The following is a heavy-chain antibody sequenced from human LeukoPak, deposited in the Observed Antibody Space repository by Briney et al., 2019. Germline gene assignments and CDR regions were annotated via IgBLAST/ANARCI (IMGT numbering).Heavy chain of an antibody. CDR2: INPSGGST. J-gene: IGHJ6*02. CDR1: GYTFTSYY. V-gene: IGHV1-46*01. Sequence: ASVKVSCKASGYTFTSYYMHWVRQAPGQGLEWMGIINPSGGSTSYAQKFQGRVTMTRDTSTSTVYMELSSLRPEDTAVYYCARDKGIAAAANQGYGMDVWGQGTTVTVSS. D-gene: IGHD6-13*01. CDR3: ARDKGIAAAANQGYGMDV.